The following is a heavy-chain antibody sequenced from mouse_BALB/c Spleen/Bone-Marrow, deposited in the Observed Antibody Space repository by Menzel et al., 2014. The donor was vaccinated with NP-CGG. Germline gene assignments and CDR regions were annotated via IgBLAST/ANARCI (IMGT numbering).Heavy chain of an antibody. CDR3: ARDKGRVFFDY. V-gene: IGHV7-3*02. CDR2: IRNKANGYTT. J-gene: IGHJ2*01. CDR1: GFTFTDYY. Sequence: VQLQQSGGGLVQPGGSLRLSCAASGFTFTDYYMNWVRQPPEKALEWLGFIRNKANGYTTEYSASVKSRFTISRDNSQNILYLQMNTLRVDDSATYYCARDKGRVFFDYWGQGTTLTVSS.